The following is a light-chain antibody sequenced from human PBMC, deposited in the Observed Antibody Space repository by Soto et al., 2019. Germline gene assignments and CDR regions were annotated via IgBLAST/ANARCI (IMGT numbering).Light chain of an antibody. J-gene: IGKJ1*01. CDR3: QQRSTWPLT. Sequence: EIVLTQSPATLSLSPGERATLSCRASQSVGSYFAWYQQKPGQAPRLLIYDASNRATGIPARFSGSGSGTDFTLTISSLEYEDFAVYYCQQRSTWPLTFGQGTKVEIK. CDR2: DAS. V-gene: IGKV3-11*01. CDR1: QSVGSY.